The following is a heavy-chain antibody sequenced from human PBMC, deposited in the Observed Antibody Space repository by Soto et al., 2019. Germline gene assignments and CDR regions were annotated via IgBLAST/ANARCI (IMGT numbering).Heavy chain of an antibody. CDR3: ARGRRGHTSSHASYYYYMDV. CDR1: GFTVSSNY. Sequence: EVQLVESGGGLVQPGGSLRLSCAASGFTVSSNYMSWVRQAPGKGLEWVSVIYSGGSTYYADSVKGRFTISRHNSKNTLYLQMNSLRAEDTAVYYCARGRRGHTSSHASYYYYMDVCVNGTTVTVSS. CDR2: IYSGGST. J-gene: IGHJ6*03. V-gene: IGHV3-53*04. D-gene: IGHD2-2*01.